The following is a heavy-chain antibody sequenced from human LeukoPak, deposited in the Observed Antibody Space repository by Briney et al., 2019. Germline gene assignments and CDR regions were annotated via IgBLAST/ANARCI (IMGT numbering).Heavy chain of an antibody. J-gene: IGHJ3*02. V-gene: IGHV4-59*11. Sequence: PPETLSLSPALPVGSPSVDTWSSICPPPRGGLGWSWYIFYSGSNNYNPSLKIRITISMDTSKSQLNLKLTSVTTADTSLYYCASSRYCGGDCYSDDAFDIWGRGTMVTVSS. CDR1: VGSPSVDT. D-gene: IGHD2-21*02. CDR3: ASSRYCGGDCYSDDAFDI. CDR2: IFYSGSN.